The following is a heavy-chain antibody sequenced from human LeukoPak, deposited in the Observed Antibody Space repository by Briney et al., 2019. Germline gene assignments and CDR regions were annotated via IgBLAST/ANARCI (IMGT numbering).Heavy chain of an antibody. Sequence: PSETLSLTCTVSGGSISSGDYYWSWIRQPPGKGLEWIGYTYYSGSTYYNPSLKSRVTISVDTSKNQFSLKLSSVTAADTAVYSCVRHRNAYGPFDSWGQGTLVTVSS. V-gene: IGHV4-30-4*01. CDR2: TYYSGST. CDR3: VRHRNAYGPFDS. CDR1: GGSISSGDYY. J-gene: IGHJ4*02. D-gene: IGHD3-10*01.